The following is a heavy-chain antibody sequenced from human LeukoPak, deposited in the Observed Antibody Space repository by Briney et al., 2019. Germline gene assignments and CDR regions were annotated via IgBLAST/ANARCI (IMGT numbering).Heavy chain of an antibody. V-gene: IGHV4-34*01. J-gene: IGHJ6*03. CDR2: INHSGST. CDR3: ARCGIAAAGHFYYYYYYMDV. Sequence: SETLSLTCAVYSGSFSGYYWSWIRQPPGKGLEWIGEINHSGSTNYNPSLKSRATISVDTSKNQFSLKLSSVTAADTAVYYCARCGIAAAGHFYYYYYYMDVWGKGTTVTVSS. D-gene: IGHD6-13*01. CDR1: SGSFSGYY.